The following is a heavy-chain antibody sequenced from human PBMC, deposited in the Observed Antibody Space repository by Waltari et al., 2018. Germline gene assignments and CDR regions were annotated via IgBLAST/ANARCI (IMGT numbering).Heavy chain of an antibody. CDR2: IYYSGST. CDR1: GGSISSYY. Sequence: QVQLQESGPGLVKPSETLSLTCTVSGGSISSYYWSWIRQPPGEGLEWIGYIYYSGSTNYNPSLKSRVTISVDTSKNQFSLKLSSVTAADTAVYYCARRIAAAGMSYYYYYYMDVWGKGTTVTVSS. J-gene: IGHJ6*03. CDR3: ARRIAAAGMSYYYYYYMDV. V-gene: IGHV4-59*01. D-gene: IGHD6-13*01.